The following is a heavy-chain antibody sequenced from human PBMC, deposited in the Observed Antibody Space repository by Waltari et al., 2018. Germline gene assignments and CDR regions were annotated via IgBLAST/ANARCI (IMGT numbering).Heavy chain of an antibody. V-gene: IGHV4-39*02. J-gene: IGHJ5*02. CDR2: IYYSGST. D-gene: IGHD6-6*01. Sequence: HLQLQESGPGLVKPSETLSLTCTVSDASISTSRDYWGWVRQPPGKGLEWIGHIYYSGSTSYNPPLKSRLGISVDTSKNHFSWRLSSVTAADTAVYYCARRAGSSASRWFDPWGQGILVTVSS. CDR3: ARRAGSSASRWFDP. CDR1: DASISTSRDY.